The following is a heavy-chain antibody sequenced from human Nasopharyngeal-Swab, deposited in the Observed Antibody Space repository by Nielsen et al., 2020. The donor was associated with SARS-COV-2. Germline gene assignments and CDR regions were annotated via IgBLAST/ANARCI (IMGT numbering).Heavy chain of an antibody. D-gene: IGHD3-10*01. CDR2: ISVDGRNS. CDR1: GFVFSTYS. Sequence: GGSLRLSCAASGFVFSTYSMHWVRLAPGKGLEWVALISVDGRNSNYADSVKGRFIISRDNSEKTVDLQMNSLRGGDTAVYYCARARGYLTHYYMDVWGSGTTVTVS. V-gene: IGHV3-30*04. CDR3: ARARGYLTHYYMDV. J-gene: IGHJ6*03.